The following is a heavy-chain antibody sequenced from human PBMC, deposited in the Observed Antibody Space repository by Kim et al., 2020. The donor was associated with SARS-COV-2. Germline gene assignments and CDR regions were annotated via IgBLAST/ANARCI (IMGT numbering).Heavy chain of an antibody. V-gene: IGHV3-15*01. J-gene: IGHJ4*02. CDR3: TTGLAAAGTPYYFDY. Sequence: GGSLRLSCAASGFTFSNAWMSWVRQAPGKGLEWVGRIKSKTDGGTTDYAAPVKGRFTISRDDSKNTLYLQMNSLKTEDTAVYYCTTGLAAAGTPYYFDYWGQGTLVTVSS. D-gene: IGHD6-13*01. CDR2: IKSKTDGGTT. CDR1: GFTFSNAW.